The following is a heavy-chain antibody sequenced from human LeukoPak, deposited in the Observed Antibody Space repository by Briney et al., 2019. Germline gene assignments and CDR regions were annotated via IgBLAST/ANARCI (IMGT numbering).Heavy chain of an antibody. CDR1: GYTFTGYY. D-gene: IGHD3-22*01. V-gene: IGHV1-2*02. CDR2: INPNSGGT. J-gene: IGHJ4*02. CDR3: AREGGYDSSGYYGDY. Sequence: ASVTVSCKASGYTFTGYYMHWVRQAPGQGLEWMGWINPNSGGTNYAQKFQGRVTITRDTSISTAYMELSRLRSDDTAVYYCAREGGYDSSGYYGDYWGQGTLVTVSS.